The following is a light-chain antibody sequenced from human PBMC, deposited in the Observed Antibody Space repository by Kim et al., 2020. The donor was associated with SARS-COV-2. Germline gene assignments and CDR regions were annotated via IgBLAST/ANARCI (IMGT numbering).Light chain of an antibody. Sequence: SVSPGERATPSCRASQSVSSNLAWYQQKPGQAPSLLIYGASTRATGIPSRFSGSGSGTEFTLTISSLQSEDFAVYSCQQYNNWPYTFGQGTKLEI. V-gene: IGKV3-15*01. CDR1: QSVSSN. J-gene: IGKJ2*01. CDR3: QQYNNWPYT. CDR2: GAS.